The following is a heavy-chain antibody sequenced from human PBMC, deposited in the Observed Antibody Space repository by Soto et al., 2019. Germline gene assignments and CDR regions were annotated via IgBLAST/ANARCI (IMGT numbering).Heavy chain of an antibody. J-gene: IGHJ4*02. V-gene: IGHV3-23*01. Sequence: EVQLLESGGGLVQPGGSLRLSCAASGFTFSAYAMTGVLQATGKGLEWVSVITDGVGVTYYTDSVKGRFTISRDKSTNTLYLQMNSLRAEDTAVYNCAKVQGETFNKWSFHYWGQGTLVTVS. CDR1: GFTFSAYA. CDR2: ITDGVGVT. CDR3: AKVQGETFNKWSFHY. D-gene: IGHD3-16*01.